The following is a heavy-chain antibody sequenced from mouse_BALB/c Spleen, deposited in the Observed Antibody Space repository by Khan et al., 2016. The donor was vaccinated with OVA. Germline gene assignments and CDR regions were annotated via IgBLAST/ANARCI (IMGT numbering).Heavy chain of an antibody. CDR1: GFTFSSYS. CDR3: ARHLTGSFAY. CDR2: ISSGGDYT. Sequence: EVELVESGGDLVKPGGSLKLSCAASGFTFSSYSMSWVRQTPDKRLEWVATISSGGDYTYYPDNVKGRFTISRDNAKNTLYLHMSSLKSEDTAMYYCARHLTGSFAYWGQGTLVTVSA. J-gene: IGHJ3*01. D-gene: IGHD4-1*01. V-gene: IGHV5-6*01.